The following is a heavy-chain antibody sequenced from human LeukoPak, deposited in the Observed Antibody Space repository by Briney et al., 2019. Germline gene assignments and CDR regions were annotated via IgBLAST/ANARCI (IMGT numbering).Heavy chain of an antibody. V-gene: IGHV4-30-4*01. J-gene: IGHJ5*02. CDR1: SASISSGDSH. D-gene: IGHD3-10*01. Sequence: PSETLSLTCTVSSASISSGDSHWNWIRQPPGKGLEWIGFIHDSGNTYYNPSLKRRVSISRDMSKNQLSLMLSSVTAADTAVYYCARGFGAGNYYYGWFDPWGQGTLVSVSS. CDR2: IHDSGNT. CDR3: ARGFGAGNYYYGWFDP.